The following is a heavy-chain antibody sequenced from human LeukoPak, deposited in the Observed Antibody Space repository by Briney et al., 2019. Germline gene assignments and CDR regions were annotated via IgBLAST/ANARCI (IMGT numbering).Heavy chain of an antibody. V-gene: IGHV3-23*01. J-gene: IGHJ4*02. CDR1: GFTFSSYA. CDR2: ISGSGGST. D-gene: IGHD6-19*01. Sequence: PGGSLRLSCAASGFTFSSYAMSWVRQAPGKGLEWVSAISGSGGSTYYADSVKGRFTISRGNSKNTLYLQMNSLRAEDTAVYYCAKDRGSSGWSADDYWGQGTLVTVSS. CDR3: AKDRGSSGWSADDY.